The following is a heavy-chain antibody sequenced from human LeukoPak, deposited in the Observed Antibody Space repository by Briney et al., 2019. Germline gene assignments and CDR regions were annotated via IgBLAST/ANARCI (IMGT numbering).Heavy chain of an antibody. CDR3: ARAYYDYVWGSYRYDAFDI. D-gene: IGHD3-16*02. CDR1: GYTFTGYY. J-gene: IGHJ3*02. Sequence: ASVKVSCKASGYTFTGYYMHWVRQAPGQGLEWMGWINPNSGGTNYVQKFQGRVSLTRDTSTSTAYMEVSRLRSDDTAVYYCARAYYDYVWGSYRYDAFDIWGQGTMVTVSS. V-gene: IGHV1-2*02. CDR2: INPNSGGT.